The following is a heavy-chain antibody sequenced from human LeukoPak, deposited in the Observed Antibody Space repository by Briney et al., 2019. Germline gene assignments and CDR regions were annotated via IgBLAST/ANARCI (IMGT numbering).Heavy chain of an antibody. D-gene: IGHD2-2*02. CDR1: GDSIATSDHY. CDR3: ARSSYCSSTNCYKRFDY. V-gene: IGHV4-30-4*01. Sequence: SETLSLTCSVSGDSIATSDHYWSWIRLSPGKAPEWIGYISSSGITYFTSSLKSRVSMSVDTSKNQFSLKLSSVTAADTAVYYCARSSYCSSTNCYKRFDYWGQGTLVTVSS. J-gene: IGHJ4*02. CDR2: ISSSGIT.